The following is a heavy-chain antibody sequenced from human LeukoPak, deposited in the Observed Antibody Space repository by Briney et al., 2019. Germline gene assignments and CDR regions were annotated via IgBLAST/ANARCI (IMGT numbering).Heavy chain of an antibody. V-gene: IGHV4-34*01. CDR1: GGSFSGYY. J-gene: IGHJ4*02. Sequence: SETLSLTCAVYGGSFSGYYWSWIRQPPGKGLEWIGEINHSGSTNYNPSLKSRVTISVDTSKNQFSLKLSSVTAADTAVHYCARVRALYYFDYWGQGTLVTVSS. CDR3: ARVRALYYFDY. CDR2: INHSGST.